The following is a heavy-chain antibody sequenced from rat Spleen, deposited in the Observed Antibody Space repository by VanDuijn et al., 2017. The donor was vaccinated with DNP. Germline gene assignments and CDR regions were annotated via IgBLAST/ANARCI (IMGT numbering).Heavy chain of an antibody. Sequence: EVQLVESDGGLVQPGRSLKLSCAASGFTFSDYYMAWVRQAPTKGLEWVATISYDGGSTYYRDAVKGRFTISRDNAKSSLYLQMDSLRSEDTATYYCARLEDYFDYWGQGVMVTVSS. CDR1: GFTFSDYY. CDR3: ARLEDYFDY. J-gene: IGHJ2*01. D-gene: IGHD1-6*01. CDR2: ISYDGGST. V-gene: IGHV5-20*01.